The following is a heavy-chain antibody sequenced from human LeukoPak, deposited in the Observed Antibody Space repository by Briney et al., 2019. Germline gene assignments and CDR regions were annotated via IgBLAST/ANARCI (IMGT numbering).Heavy chain of an antibody. D-gene: IGHD3-22*01. V-gene: IGHV4-4*07. J-gene: IGHJ6*03. CDR1: GGTISSYY. CDR2: IYTSGST. CDR3: AGSGYYDSSGYDLYYYYYMDV. Sequence: PSETLSLTCTGSGGTISSYYWSWIRQPAGKGLEWIGRIYTSGSTNYNPSLKSRVTISVDTSKNQFSLKLSSVTAADTAVYYCAGSGYYDSSGYDLYYYYYMDVWGKGTTVTISS.